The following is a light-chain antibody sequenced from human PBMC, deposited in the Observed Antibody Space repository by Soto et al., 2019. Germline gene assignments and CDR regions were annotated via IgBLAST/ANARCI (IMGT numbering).Light chain of an antibody. Sequence: QSVLTQPPSVSGTPGQRVTISCSGGSSNIGSGTVNWYQQLPGTAPKLLIYNNNQRPSGVPDRFSGSKSGTSGSLAISGLQSGDEADYYCASGDDSLTGIYVFGEGTKVTVL. CDR2: NNN. V-gene: IGLV1-44*01. CDR3: ASGDDSLTGIYV. CDR1: SSNIGSGT. J-gene: IGLJ1*01.